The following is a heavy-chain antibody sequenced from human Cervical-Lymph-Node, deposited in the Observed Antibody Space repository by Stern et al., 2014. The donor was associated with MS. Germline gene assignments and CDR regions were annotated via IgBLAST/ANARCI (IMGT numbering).Heavy chain of an antibody. Sequence: EVQLVESGGGVIQPGGSLSLSCTASGFTVSRDYMTWVRQAPGKGLEWGSLITNVGSTFYTDSVKGRFTISRDDSKNTVYLHMTSLRAEDTAMYYCARDTSSPERSDWWGQGTLVTVSS. CDR1: GFTVSRDY. V-gene: IGHV3-53*01. CDR2: ITNVGST. D-gene: IGHD1-1*01. CDR3: ARDTSSPERSDW. J-gene: IGHJ4*02.